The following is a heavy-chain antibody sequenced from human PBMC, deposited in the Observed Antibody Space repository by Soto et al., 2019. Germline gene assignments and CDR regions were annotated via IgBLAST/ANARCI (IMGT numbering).Heavy chain of an antibody. D-gene: IGHD3-3*01. V-gene: IGHV1-69*13. CDR3: APAGVFRAATILGVVITPA. J-gene: IGHJ6*02. CDR2: IIPIFGTA. Sequence: SVKVSCKASGGTFSSYAISWVRQAPGQGLEWMGGIIPIFGTANYAQKFQGRVTITADASTSTAYMELSSLRSEDTAVYYCAPAGVFRAATILGVVITPAGGQEPTVPAP. CDR1: GGTFSSYA.